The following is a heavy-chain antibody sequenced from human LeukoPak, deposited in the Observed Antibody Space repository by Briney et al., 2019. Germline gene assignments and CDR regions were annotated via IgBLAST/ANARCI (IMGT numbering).Heavy chain of an antibody. CDR2: ISSSSRYI. D-gene: IGHD4-17*01. Sequence: PGGSLRLSCAASGFTFSSCSMNWVRQAPGKGLEWVSSISSSSRYIYYADSLKGRFTISRDNAKNSLYLQMNSLRAEDTAVYYCARDGTVTTDYWGQGTLVTVSS. J-gene: IGHJ4*02. CDR1: GFTFSSCS. V-gene: IGHV3-21*01. CDR3: ARDGTVTTDY.